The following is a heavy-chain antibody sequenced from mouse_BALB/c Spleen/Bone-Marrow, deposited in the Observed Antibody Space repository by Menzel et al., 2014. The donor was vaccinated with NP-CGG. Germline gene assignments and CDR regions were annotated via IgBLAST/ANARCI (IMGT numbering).Heavy chain of an antibody. CDR1: GFTFSGYG. J-gene: IGHJ2*01. CDR3: ARERDCCDY. CDR2: ISGSGSST. D-gene: IGHD3-3*01. Sequence: EVQLQESGGGLVQPGGSLKLSCAASGFTFSGYGMSWVRQTPDKGLELVATISGSGSSTNYPDRVKGRFTISRDNARNAVYLHNSRRKSEDTARYYCARERDCCDYWGQDTTLTVSS. V-gene: IGHV5-6-3*01.